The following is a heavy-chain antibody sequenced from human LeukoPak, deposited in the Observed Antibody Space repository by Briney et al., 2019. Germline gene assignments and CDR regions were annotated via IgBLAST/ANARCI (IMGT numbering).Heavy chain of an antibody. CDR3: ARDSSSWYSAFDI. CDR1: GFTVSSNY. D-gene: IGHD6-13*01. CDR2: IYSGGST. Sequence: PGGSLRLSCAASGFTVSSNYMSWVRQAPGKGLEWVSVIYSGGSTYYADSVKGRFTISRDNSKNTLYLQMNSLRAEDTAVYYCARDSSSWYSAFDIWGQGTMVTVSS. V-gene: IGHV3-53*01. J-gene: IGHJ3*02.